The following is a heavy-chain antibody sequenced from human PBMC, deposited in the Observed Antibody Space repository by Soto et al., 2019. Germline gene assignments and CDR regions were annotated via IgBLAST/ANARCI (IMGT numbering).Heavy chain of an antibody. Sequence: GGSLRLSCAASGFTFSSYSMNWVRQAPGKGLEWVSSISSSSSYIYYADSVKGRFTISRDNAKNSLYLQMNSLRAEDTAVYYCARDPLITMNSAGWHDAFDIWGQGTMVTVSS. J-gene: IGHJ3*02. D-gene: IGHD3-22*01. CDR1: GFTFSSYS. CDR2: ISSSSSYI. CDR3: ARDPLITMNSAGWHDAFDI. V-gene: IGHV3-21*01.